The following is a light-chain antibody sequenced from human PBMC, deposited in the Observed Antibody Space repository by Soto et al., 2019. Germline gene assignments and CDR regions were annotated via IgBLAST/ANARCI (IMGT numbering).Light chain of an antibody. J-gene: IGLJ3*02. CDR2: EVS. Sequence: QSALTQPASVSGSPGQSITISCTGTSSDVGGYNYVSWYQQHTGKAPKLMIYEVSNRPSGVSNRFSGSKSCNTASLTISGLQAEDEADYYCSSYTSSSNRVFGGGTKLTVL. CDR3: SSYTSSSNRV. V-gene: IGLV2-14*01. CDR1: SSDVGGYNY.